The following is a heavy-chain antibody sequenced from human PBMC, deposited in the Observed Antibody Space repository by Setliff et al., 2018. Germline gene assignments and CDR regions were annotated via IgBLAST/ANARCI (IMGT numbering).Heavy chain of an antibody. CDR1: GGSISSDI. CDR3: ARSPSSGAYWNPRPFYSDY. J-gene: IGHJ4*02. Sequence: SETLSLTCTVSGGSISSDIWSWIRQPPGKGLEWIGQIHTGSTNYNPSLRSRVTISVDMSKNQFSLKVNSVTAADTALYYCARSPSSGAYWNPRPFYSDYWGQGTLVTVSS. V-gene: IGHV4-4*08. D-gene: IGHD1-26*01. CDR2: IHTGST.